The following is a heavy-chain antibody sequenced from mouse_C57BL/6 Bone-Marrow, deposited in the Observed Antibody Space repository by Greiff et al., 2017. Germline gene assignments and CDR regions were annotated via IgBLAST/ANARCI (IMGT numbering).Heavy chain of an antibody. D-gene: IGHD1-1*01. V-gene: IGHV5-17*01. J-gene: IGHJ1*03. Sequence: EVTLVESGGGLVKPGGSLKLSCAASGFTFSDYGMHWVRQAPEKGLEWVAYISSGSSTIYYADTVKGRFTISRDNSKNTLFLQMTSLRSDDTAMYYCARRYYYGSLWYFDVWGTGTTVTVSS. CDR1: GFTFSDYG. CDR2: ISSGSSTI. CDR3: ARRYYYGSLWYFDV.